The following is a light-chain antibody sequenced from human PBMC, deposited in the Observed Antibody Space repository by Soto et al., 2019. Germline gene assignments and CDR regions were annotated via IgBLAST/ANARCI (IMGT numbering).Light chain of an antibody. V-gene: IGKV3-11*01. J-gene: IGKJ5*01. CDR3: QQRSNWPPT. Sequence: ELVLTPSPATLSLFSGGKAHLSARASQSVSSYLAWYQQKPGQAPRLLIYDASNRSTGIPARFSGSESGTDFTLTSSSLEPEDFAVYYCQQRSNWPPTFGQETR. CDR1: QSVSSY. CDR2: DAS.